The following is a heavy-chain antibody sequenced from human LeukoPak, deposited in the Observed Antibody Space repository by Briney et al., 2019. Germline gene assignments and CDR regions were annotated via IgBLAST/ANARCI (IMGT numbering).Heavy chain of an antibody. Sequence: PSETLSLTCTLSGGSISSYYWGWIRQPPRKGLEWIGSIYHSGSTYYNPSLKSRVTISVDTSKNQFSLKLSSVTAAETAVYYCARRGSGYFFDYWGQGTLVTVSS. CDR2: IYHSGST. CDR1: GGSISSYY. V-gene: IGHV4-38-2*02. J-gene: IGHJ4*02. D-gene: IGHD3-22*01. CDR3: ARRGSGYFFDY.